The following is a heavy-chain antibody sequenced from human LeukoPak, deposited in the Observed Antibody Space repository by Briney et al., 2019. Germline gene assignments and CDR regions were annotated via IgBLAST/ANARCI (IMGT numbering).Heavy chain of an antibody. CDR1: GFSFSGHS. Sequence: PGGSLRLSCAASGFSFSGHSMNWVRQAPGRGLEGVAFVSDGSTPTYYADSVRGRFTISRDNAENSLYLQMNSLRAEDTAVYYCARNKRATQYYFDYWGQGTLVTVSS. J-gene: IGHJ4*02. V-gene: IGHV3-48*04. CDR2: VSDGSTPT. CDR3: ARNKRATQYYFDY.